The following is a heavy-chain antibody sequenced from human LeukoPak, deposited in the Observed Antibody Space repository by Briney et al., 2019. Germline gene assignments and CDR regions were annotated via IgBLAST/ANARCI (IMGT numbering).Heavy chain of an antibody. V-gene: IGHV3-7*01. Sequence: GGSLRLSCAASGFTFSSYWMSWVRQAPGKGLEWVANIKQDGSEKYYVDSVKGRFTISRDNAKNSLYLQMNSLRAEDTAVYYCARDQQRTCSSTSCYFGYYYYYMDVWGKGTTVTVSS. D-gene: IGHD2-2*01. CDR2: IKQDGSEK. CDR1: GFTFSSYW. CDR3: ARDQQRTCSSTSCYFGYYYYYMDV. J-gene: IGHJ6*03.